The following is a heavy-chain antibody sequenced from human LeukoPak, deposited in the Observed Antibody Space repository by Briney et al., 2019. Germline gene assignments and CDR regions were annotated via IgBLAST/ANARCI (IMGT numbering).Heavy chain of an antibody. CDR3: AKLPTDYYGSGSPDG. CDR1: GGSISSSNYY. D-gene: IGHD3-10*01. Sequence: PSETLSLTCTVSGGSISSSNYYWAWIRQPPGKGLEWVGTIYYSGSTYYSPSPKSRVTISVDTSKNQFSLKLSSVTAADTAVYYCAKLPTDYYGSGSPDGWGRGTLVTVSS. CDR2: IYYSGST. V-gene: IGHV4-39*01. J-gene: IGHJ4*02.